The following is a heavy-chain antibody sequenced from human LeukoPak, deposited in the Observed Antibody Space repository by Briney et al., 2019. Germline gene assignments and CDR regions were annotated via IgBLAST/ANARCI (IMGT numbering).Heavy chain of an antibody. J-gene: IGHJ4*02. CDR3: AKCSSSWSYYFNY. V-gene: IGHV3-23*01. D-gene: IGHD6-13*01. CDR2: ITITGSSP. Sequence: GGSLRLSCAASGFTFSGYAMAWVRQAPGKGLEWVSSITITGSSPSYADSVKGRFTVSRDNSKNTLYLQMNSLRAEDTAVYFCAKCSSSWSYYFNYWGQGTLVTVSS. CDR1: GFTFSGYA.